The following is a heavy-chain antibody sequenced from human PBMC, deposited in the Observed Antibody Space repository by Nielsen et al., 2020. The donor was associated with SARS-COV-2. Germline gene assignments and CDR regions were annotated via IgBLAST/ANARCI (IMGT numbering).Heavy chain of an antibody. D-gene: IGHD3-10*01. J-gene: IGHJ6*02. CDR2: ISSSSSYI. Sequence: GESLKISCAASGFTFSSYSMNWVRQAPGKGLEWVSSISSSSSYIYYADSVKGRFTISRDNAKNSLYLQMNSLRAEDTAVYYCARDNPLTVWFGELTGRNAMDVWGQGTTVTVSS. V-gene: IGHV3-21*01. CDR3: ARDNPLTVWFGELTGRNAMDV. CDR1: GFTFSSYS.